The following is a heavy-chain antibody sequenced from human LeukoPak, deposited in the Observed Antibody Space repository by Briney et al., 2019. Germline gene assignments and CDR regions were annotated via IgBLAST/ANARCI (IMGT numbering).Heavy chain of an antibody. Sequence: SETLSLTCTVSGGSISSYYWSWIRQPPGKGLEWIGEINHSGSTNYNPSLKSRVTISVDTSKNQFSLKLSSVTAADTAVYYCAKDGHYDSSGFTLQYWGQGTLVTVSS. J-gene: IGHJ1*01. CDR1: GGSISSYY. V-gene: IGHV4-34*01. CDR2: INHSGST. CDR3: AKDGHYDSSGFTLQY. D-gene: IGHD3-22*01.